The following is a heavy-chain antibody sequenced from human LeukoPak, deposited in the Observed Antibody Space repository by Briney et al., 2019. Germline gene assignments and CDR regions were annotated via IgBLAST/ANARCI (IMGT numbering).Heavy chain of an antibody. J-gene: IGHJ4*02. Sequence: SETLSLTCAVYGGSFSGYYWSWVRQPPGKGLEWIGEINHSGSTNYNPSLKSRVTISVDTSKNQFSLKLSSVTAADTAVYYCARRPALIVPAAMLYFDYWGQGTLVTVSS. CDR3: ARRPALIVPAAMLYFDY. CDR1: GGSFSGYY. D-gene: IGHD2-2*01. V-gene: IGHV4-34*01. CDR2: INHSGST.